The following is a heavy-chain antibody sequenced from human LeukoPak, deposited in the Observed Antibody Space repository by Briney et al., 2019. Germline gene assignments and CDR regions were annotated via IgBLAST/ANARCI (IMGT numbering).Heavy chain of an antibody. D-gene: IGHD6-13*01. V-gene: IGHV3-23*01. CDR1: GFTFSSYG. J-gene: IGHJ4*02. CDR3: AKEMRGYSSSGEFDY. CDR2: ISGSGGST. Sequence: PGGSLRLSCGASGFTFSSYGMSWVRQAPGKGLEWVSAISGSGGSTYYADSVKGRFTISRDNSKNTLYLQMNSLRAEDTAVYYCAKEMRGYSSSGEFDYWGQGTLVTVSS.